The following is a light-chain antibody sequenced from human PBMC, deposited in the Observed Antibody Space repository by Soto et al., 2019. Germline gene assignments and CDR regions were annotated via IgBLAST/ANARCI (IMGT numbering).Light chain of an antibody. J-gene: IGKJ4*01. V-gene: IGKV3-11*01. CDR1: QSVTTY. CDR3: QQYNSWPLT. CDR2: DSS. Sequence: EIVLTQSPASLSLSPGERASLSCRASQSVTTYLAWYQQKPGQAPRLLIYDSSNRATGIPPRFSGSGSGTDFTLTISSLESEDFAVYYCQQYNSWPLTFGGGTKV.